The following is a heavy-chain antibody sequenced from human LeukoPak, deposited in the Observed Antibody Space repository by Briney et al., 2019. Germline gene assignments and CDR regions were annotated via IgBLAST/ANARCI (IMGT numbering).Heavy chain of an antibody. CDR1: GFTFSSYG. CDR2: IWYGGSDK. J-gene: IGHJ4*02. V-gene: IGHV3-33*01. CDR3: ARGKDYCFDY. Sequence: SGGSLRLSCAASGFTFSSYGMHWVRQAPGKGLEWVAVIWYGGSDKYYADSVKGRFTISRDNSKNTLYLQMNSLRDDDTAVYYRARGKDYCFDYWGQGTLVTVSS. D-gene: IGHD2-15*01.